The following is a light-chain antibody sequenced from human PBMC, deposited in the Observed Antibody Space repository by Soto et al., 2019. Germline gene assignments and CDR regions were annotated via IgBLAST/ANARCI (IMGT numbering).Light chain of an antibody. CDR2: WAS. CDR1: QSVLYSSNNKNY. Sequence: DIVMTQSPDSLAVSLGERATINCKSSQSVLYSSNNKNYLAWYQQKPGQPPKLLIYWASTRESGVPDRFSGSGSGTDFTLTISSLQAEDVAVYYCQQYYSTLITFGQETRLEIK. CDR3: QQYYSTLIT. V-gene: IGKV4-1*01. J-gene: IGKJ5*01.